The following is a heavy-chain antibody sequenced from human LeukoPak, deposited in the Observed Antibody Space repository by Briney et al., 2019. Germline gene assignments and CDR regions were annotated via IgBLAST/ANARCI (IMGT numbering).Heavy chain of an antibody. J-gene: IGHJ2*01. CDR3: ARKAASDWYFDL. Sequence: PSGTLSLTCTVSGGSISSYYWSWIRQPAGKGLDWIGRTYSSGSTNYNPSLKSRVTMSVDTSKNQFSLKLSSVTAADTAVYYCARKAASDWYFDLWGRGTLVTVSS. CDR2: TYSSGST. V-gene: IGHV4-4*07. D-gene: IGHD6-13*01. CDR1: GGSISSYY.